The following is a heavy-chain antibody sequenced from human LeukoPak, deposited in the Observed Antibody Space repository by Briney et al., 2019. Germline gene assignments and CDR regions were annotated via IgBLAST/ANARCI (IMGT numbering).Heavy chain of an antibody. CDR1: GGSFSGYY. Sequence: SETLSLTCAVYGGSFSGYYWSWIRQPPGKGREWIGEINHSGSTNYNPSLQGRVTISVDTSKNQFSLTLSSVTAADTAVYYCARGGSYSRGYYYYYMDVWGKGTTVTVSS. CDR3: ARGGSYSRGYYYYYMDV. CDR2: INHSGST. J-gene: IGHJ6*03. V-gene: IGHV4-34*01. D-gene: IGHD6-13*01.